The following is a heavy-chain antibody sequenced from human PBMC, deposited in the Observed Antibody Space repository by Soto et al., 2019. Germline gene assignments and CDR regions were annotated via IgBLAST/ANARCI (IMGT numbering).Heavy chain of an antibody. J-gene: IGHJ5*02. Sequence: PSDTLSLTCAVYGGSFSGYYWSWIRQPPGKGLEWIGGINHSGSTNYNPSLKSRVTISVDTSKNQFSLKLSSVTAADTAVYYCARGSRRSYYGSGSYVANWFDPWGQGTLVTVSS. CDR3: ARGSRRSYYGSGSYVANWFDP. D-gene: IGHD3-10*01. V-gene: IGHV4-34*01. CDR1: GGSFSGYY. CDR2: INHSGST.